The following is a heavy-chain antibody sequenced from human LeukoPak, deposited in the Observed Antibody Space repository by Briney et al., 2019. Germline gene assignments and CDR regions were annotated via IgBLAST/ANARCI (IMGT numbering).Heavy chain of an antibody. J-gene: IGHJ4*02. CDR1: GYTFTSYG. CDR2: ISAYNGNT. CDR3: ARGTYYDFWGGSETPSSFDY. D-gene: IGHD3-3*01. Sequence: ASVKVSCKASGYTFTSYGISWVRQAPGQGLEWMGWISAYNGNTNYAQKLQGRVTMTTDTSTSTAYMELRSLRSDDTAVYYCARGTYYDFWGGSETPSSFDYWGQGTLVTVSS. V-gene: IGHV1-18*01.